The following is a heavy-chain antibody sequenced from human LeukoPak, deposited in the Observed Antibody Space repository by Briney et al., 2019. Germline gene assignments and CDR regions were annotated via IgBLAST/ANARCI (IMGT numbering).Heavy chain of an antibody. CDR1: GFIFTDHW. CDR2: IKEDESAK. V-gene: IGHV3-7*01. D-gene: IGHD3-16*01. CDR3: ARAVDVADY. J-gene: IGHJ4*02. Sequence: TGGSLRLSCVASGFIFTDHWMSWVRQAPGRGLDWVANIKEDESAKFYADSVRGRFTISRDNAKNSVYLEMNNLRVEDTAVYYCARAVDVADYWGQGTLVTVSS.